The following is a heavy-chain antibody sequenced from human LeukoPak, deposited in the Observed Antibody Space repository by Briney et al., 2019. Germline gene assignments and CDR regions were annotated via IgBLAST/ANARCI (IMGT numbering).Heavy chain of an antibody. CDR1: GFTFSSYT. CDR3: ARDRWTTGTTNTFDY. J-gene: IGHJ4*02. D-gene: IGHD1-1*01. Sequence: GGSLRLSCAASGFTFSSYTMNWARQAPGKGLEWVSSISGSSSYIYYADSLKGRFTISRDNAKNSLYLQMNSLRAEDTAVYYCARDRWTTGTTNTFDYWGQRTLVTVSS. V-gene: IGHV3-21*01. CDR2: ISGSSSYI.